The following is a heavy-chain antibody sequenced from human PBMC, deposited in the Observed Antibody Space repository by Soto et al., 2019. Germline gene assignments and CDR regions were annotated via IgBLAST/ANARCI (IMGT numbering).Heavy chain of an antibody. CDR1: GFTFSSYS. CDR2: ISSSSTI. D-gene: IGHD3-3*01. CDR3: ARELRFLEWLVRYYGMDV. Sequence: GGSLRLSCAASGFTFSSYSMNWVRQAPGKGLEWVSYISSSSTIYYADSVKGRFTISRDNAKNSLYLQMNSLRDEDTAVYYCARELRFLEWLVRYYGMDVWGQGTTVTVSS. V-gene: IGHV3-48*02. J-gene: IGHJ6*02.